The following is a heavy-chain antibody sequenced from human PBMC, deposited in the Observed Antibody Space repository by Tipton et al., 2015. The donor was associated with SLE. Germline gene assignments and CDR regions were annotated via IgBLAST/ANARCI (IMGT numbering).Heavy chain of an antibody. CDR2: IYHSGST. V-gene: IGHV4-38-2*01. J-gene: IGHJ6*02. CDR3: ARHLGEQQLVYYYYYGMDV. D-gene: IGHD6-13*01. Sequence: TLSLTCAVSGYSISSGYYWGWIRQPPGKGLEWIGSIYHSGSTNYNPSLKSRVTISVDTSKNQFSLKLSSVTASDTGVYYCARHLGEQQLVYYYYYGMDVWGQGTTVTVSS. CDR1: GYSISSGYY.